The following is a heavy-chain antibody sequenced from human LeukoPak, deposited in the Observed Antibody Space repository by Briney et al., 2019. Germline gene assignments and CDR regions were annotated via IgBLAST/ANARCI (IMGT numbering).Heavy chain of an antibody. D-gene: IGHD5-24*01. CDR1: GFTFTNFA. CDR3: AKQFVDV. J-gene: IGHJ5*02. V-gene: IGHV3-23*01. Sequence: GGSLRLSCAASGFTFTNFAMNWVRQAPGKGLEWVSSISESGDDTAYADSVKGRFTISRGNSRNTLYLQMISLRAEDTAVYYCAKQFVDVWGQGTLVTVSS. CDR2: ISESGDDT.